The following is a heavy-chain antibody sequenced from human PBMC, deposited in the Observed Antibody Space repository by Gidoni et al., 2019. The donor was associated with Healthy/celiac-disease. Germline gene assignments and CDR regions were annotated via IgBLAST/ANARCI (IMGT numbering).Heavy chain of an antibody. CDR3: ARGRTDDAFDI. V-gene: IGHV3-48*03. CDR2: MSSSGSTI. Sequence: EVQMVESGGGLVQPGGSLRLSCAASGVTFSGYEMNWVRKAPGKGLEWVAYMSSSGSTIYYADSGKVRSTISRDNAKNTLYLQMNSLRAEDTAVYYCARGRTDDAFDIWGQGTMVTVAS. CDR1: GVTFSGYE. J-gene: IGHJ3*02.